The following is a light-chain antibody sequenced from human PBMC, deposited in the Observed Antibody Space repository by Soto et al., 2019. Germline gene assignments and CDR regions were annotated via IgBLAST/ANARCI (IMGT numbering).Light chain of an antibody. Sequence: DVEMTQCTSSLSACVGNRVAITSGASQSISSYLNWYQQKPGKVPKLLIYAASTLQSGVPSRFSGSGSGTDFTLTISSLQPEDGATYYCQKCNSAPLTFGGGTKVDIK. V-gene: IGKV1-27*01. CDR2: AAS. CDR1: QSISSY. CDR3: QKCNSAPLT. J-gene: IGKJ4*01.